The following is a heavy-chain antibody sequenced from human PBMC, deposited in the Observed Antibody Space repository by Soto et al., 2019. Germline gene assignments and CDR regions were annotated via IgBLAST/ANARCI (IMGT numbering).Heavy chain of an antibody. D-gene: IGHD6-13*01. CDR3: ARDPGPSRWYRGYFDY. CDR2: ISYDGSNK. CDR1: GFTFSSYA. J-gene: IGHJ4*02. V-gene: IGHV3-30-3*01. Sequence: QVQLVESGGGVVQPGRSLRLSCAASGFTFSSYAMHWVRQAPGKGLEWVAVISYDGSNKYYADSVKGRFTISRDNSKNTLYLQMNSLRAEDTAVYYCARDPGPSRWYRGYFDYWGQGTLVTVSS.